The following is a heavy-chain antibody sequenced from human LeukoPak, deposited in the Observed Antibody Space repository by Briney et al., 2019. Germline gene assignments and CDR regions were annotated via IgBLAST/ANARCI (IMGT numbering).Heavy chain of an antibody. Sequence: SETLSLTCTVPGGSISSGDYYWSWIRQPPGKGLEWIAYMYYSGSTYYNPSLKSRVTMSADTSKNQLSLKLSSVTAADTAVYYRARPYYYDSRIDPWGQGILVTVSS. CDR3: ARPYYYDSRIDP. D-gene: IGHD3-22*01. V-gene: IGHV4-30-4*01. J-gene: IGHJ5*02. CDR2: MYYSGST. CDR1: GGSISSGDYY.